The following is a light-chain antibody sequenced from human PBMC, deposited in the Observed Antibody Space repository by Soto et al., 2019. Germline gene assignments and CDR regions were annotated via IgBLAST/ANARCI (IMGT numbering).Light chain of an antibody. J-gene: IGKJ1*01. CDR2: GAS. Sequence: EIVLTQSPGTLSLSPGERATLSCRASQSVISSYLAWYQQKPGQAPRLLIYGASSRATSIQDRFSGSGSGTDFTLTISRLEPEDFEVYYCQQYGSSPPWTFGQGTKVDIK. CDR3: QQYGSSPPWT. CDR1: QSVISSY. V-gene: IGKV3-20*01.